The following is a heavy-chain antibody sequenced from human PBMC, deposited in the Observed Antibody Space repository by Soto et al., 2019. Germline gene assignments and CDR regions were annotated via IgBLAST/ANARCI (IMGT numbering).Heavy chain of an antibody. CDR2: ISHDGSNK. CDR1: GFTFSNYA. J-gene: IGHJ6*02. V-gene: IGHV3-30-3*01. CDR3: ARVLVGVTLRSYNNGMAL. Sequence: QVQVVESGGGVVQPGRSLRLSCAASGFTFSNYAMHWVRQAPGKGLEWVALISHDGSNKYYADFVKGRFTISRDNSKSTLYLQMDSLRPAETGVYYCARVLVGVTLRSYNNGMALWGQGTTVTVSS. D-gene: IGHD1-26*01.